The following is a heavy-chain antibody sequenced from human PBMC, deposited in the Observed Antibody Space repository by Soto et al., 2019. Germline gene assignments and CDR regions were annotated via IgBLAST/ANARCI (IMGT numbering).Heavy chain of an antibody. Sequence: GASVKVSCKASGGTFSSYAISWVRQAPGQGLEWMGWMNPNSGDTGYAQKFQGRVTMTRDTSISTAYMELSSLRSEDTAVYYCARNPATTGDFDYWGQGTLVTVSS. J-gene: IGHJ4*02. D-gene: IGHD1-1*01. V-gene: IGHV1-8*02. CDR3: ARNPATTGDFDY. CDR1: GGTFSSYA. CDR2: MNPNSGDT.